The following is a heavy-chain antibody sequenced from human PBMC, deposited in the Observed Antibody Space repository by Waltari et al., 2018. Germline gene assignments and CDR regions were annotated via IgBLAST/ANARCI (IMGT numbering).Heavy chain of an antibody. J-gene: IGHJ3*02. Sequence: QVQLVQSGAEVKKPGASVKVSCKASGYTFTGYYMHWVRQAPGQGLEWMGRINPNSGGTNYAQKFQGRVTITADKSTSTAYMELSSLRSEDTAVYYCARDMLRGGSCPDIWGQGTMVTVSS. CDR2: INPNSGGT. D-gene: IGHD2-15*01. CDR3: ARDMLRGGSCPDI. CDR1: GYTFTGYY. V-gene: IGHV1-2*06.